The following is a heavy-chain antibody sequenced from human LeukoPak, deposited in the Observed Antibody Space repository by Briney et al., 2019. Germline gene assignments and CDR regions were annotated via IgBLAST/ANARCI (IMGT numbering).Heavy chain of an antibody. Sequence: SETLSPTCTVSGGSISSNAYYWAWIRQPPGKGLEWIGSIYSSVSTYYNPSLKSRVTISVDTSKNQFSLRLSSVTAADTALYYCARHENYYGSGDNWFDPWGQGTLVTVSS. CDR2: IYSSVST. V-gene: IGHV4-39*01. D-gene: IGHD3-10*01. CDR1: GGSISSNAYY. CDR3: ARHENYYGSGDNWFDP. J-gene: IGHJ5*02.